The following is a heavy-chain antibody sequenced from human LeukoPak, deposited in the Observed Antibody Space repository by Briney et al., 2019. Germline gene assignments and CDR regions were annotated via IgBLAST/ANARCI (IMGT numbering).Heavy chain of an antibody. Sequence: SETLSLTCTVSGYSISSSSYYWGWIRQPPGKGLEWIGNIYYSGSTYYNPSLESRVTMSLDTSKNQFSLKLSSVTAADTAVYYCARDENGYVWGSFRAWGQGTLVTVSS. J-gene: IGHJ5*02. CDR1: GYSISSSSYY. D-gene: IGHD3-16*02. CDR2: IYYSGST. V-gene: IGHV4-39*07. CDR3: ARDENGYVWGSFRA.